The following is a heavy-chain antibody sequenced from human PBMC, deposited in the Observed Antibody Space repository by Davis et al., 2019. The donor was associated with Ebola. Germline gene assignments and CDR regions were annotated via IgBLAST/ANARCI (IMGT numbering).Heavy chain of an antibody. D-gene: IGHD6-13*01. CDR1: GGSISSSNW. CDR2: INHSGST. Sequence: SETLSLTCAVSGGSISSSNWWSWVRQPPGKGLEWIGEINHSGSTNYNPSLKSRVTISVDTSKNQFSLKLSSVTAADTAVYYCARASLYSRFDYWGQGTLVTVSS. J-gene: IGHJ4*02. V-gene: IGHV4-4*02. CDR3: ARASLYSRFDY.